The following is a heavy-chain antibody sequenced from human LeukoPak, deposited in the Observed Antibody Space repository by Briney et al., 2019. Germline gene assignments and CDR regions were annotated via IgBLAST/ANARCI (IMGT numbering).Heavy chain of an antibody. V-gene: IGHV3-74*01. J-gene: IGHJ3*02. CDR3: ARRGASTGAFDI. Sequence: GGSLRLSCAASGFTFSSYWMHWVRHAPGKGLVWFSRINSDGSSTSYADSVKGRITISRDNAKNTLYLQMNSLRAEDTAVYYCARRGASTGAFDIWGQGTMVTIS. CDR2: INSDGSST. D-gene: IGHD1-26*01. CDR1: GFTFSSYW.